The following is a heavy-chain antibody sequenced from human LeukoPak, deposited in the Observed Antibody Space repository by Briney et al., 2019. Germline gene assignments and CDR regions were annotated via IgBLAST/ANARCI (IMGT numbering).Heavy chain of an antibody. J-gene: IGHJ4*02. D-gene: IGHD3-9*01. V-gene: IGHV4-59*11. CDR3: GTAYILTGYTTWYFDY. CDR2: IYYSGNT. CDR1: GRPTNSRY. Sequence: SEPQSLTCTVCGRPTNSRYWRWIRHPPDGGREWIGYIYYSGNTNFNPSLKGRVPISVDTSKNQSSLKRSTVNGADTAHYYCGTAYILTGYTTWYFDYWGQGTLGTVSS.